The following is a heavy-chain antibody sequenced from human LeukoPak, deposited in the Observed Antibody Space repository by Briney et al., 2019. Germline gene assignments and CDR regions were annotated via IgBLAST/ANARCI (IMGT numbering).Heavy chain of an antibody. Sequence: GGSLRLSCAASGFTFSNYWMSWVRQAPGKGLEWVANIKQDGSEKSYVGSVTGRFTISRDNAKNSLYMQMNSLRAEDTAVYYCAKDHPENNYYDSSGPIDYWGQGTLVTVSS. CDR3: AKDHPENNYYDSSGPIDY. V-gene: IGHV3-7*01. J-gene: IGHJ4*02. CDR2: IKQDGSEK. CDR1: GFTFSNYW. D-gene: IGHD3-22*01.